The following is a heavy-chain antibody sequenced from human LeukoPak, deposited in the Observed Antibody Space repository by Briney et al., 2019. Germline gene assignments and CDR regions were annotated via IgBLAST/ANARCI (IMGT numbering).Heavy chain of an antibody. V-gene: IGHV3-21*04. CDR3: AKARIAVAGRGTGAFDI. Sequence: GGSLRLSCAASGFTFSSYSMNWVRQAPGKGLEWVSSISSSSSYIYYADSVKGRFTISRDNAKNSLYLQMNSLRAEDTALYYCAKARIAVAGRGTGAFDIWGQGTMVTVSS. CDR2: ISSSSSYI. D-gene: IGHD6-19*01. J-gene: IGHJ3*02. CDR1: GFTFSSYS.